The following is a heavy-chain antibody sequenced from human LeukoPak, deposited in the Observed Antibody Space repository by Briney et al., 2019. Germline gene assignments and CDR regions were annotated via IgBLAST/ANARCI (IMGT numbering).Heavy chain of an antibody. Sequence: SVKVSCKASGGTFSSYAISWMRQAPGQGLEWMGGIIPIFGTANYAQKFQGRVTITADESTSTAYMELSSLRSEDTAVYYCASGTPSPDIVVVPAAENWFDPWGQGTLVTVSS. D-gene: IGHD2-2*01. CDR1: GGTFSSYA. J-gene: IGHJ5*02. CDR2: IIPIFGTA. CDR3: ASGTPSPDIVVVPAAENWFDP. V-gene: IGHV1-69*01.